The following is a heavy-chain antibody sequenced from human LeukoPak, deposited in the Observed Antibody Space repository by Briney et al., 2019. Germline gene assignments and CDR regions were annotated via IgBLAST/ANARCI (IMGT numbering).Heavy chain of an antibody. CDR1: GFTLSNSW. Sequence: GGSLRLSCAGSGFTLSNSWMGWVRQAPGKGLEWVANINPSGSDKYYVDSAEGRFTISRDNAKNSLYLEMTSLRAEDTAVYYCARDSPYGDYDALDIWGQGKMVTVSS. CDR3: ARDSPYGDYDALDI. CDR2: INPSGSDK. D-gene: IGHD4-17*01. J-gene: IGHJ3*02. V-gene: IGHV3-7*01.